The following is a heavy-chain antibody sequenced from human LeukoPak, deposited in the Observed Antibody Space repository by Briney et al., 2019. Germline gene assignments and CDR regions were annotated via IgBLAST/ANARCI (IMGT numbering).Heavy chain of an antibody. CDR3: AREGPRGNSQFDY. D-gene: IGHD2/OR15-2a*01. CDR1: GFTFSSYW. J-gene: IGHJ4*02. CDR2: IWYDGSNK. V-gene: IGHV3-33*08. Sequence: GGSLRLSCAASGFTFSSYWMHWVRQAPGKGLEWVALIWYDGSNKYYADSVKGRLTISRDNSKNTLYLQMNSLRAEDTAVYYCAREGPRGNSQFDYWGQGTLVTVSS.